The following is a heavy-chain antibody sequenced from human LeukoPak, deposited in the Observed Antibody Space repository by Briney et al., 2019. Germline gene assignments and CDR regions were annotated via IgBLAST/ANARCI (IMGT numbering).Heavy chain of an antibody. CDR2: IHDSGTT. CDR1: GDSISSYY. CDR3: ASSIRGYFFDFDY. V-gene: IGHV4-59*12. Sequence: SETLSLTCTVSGDSISSYYWSWIRQPPGKGLEWIGYIHDSGTTNHNPSLKSRVTMSADTSKNQFPLNLSSVTAADTAMYYCASSIRGYFFDFDYWGQGTLVTVSS. J-gene: IGHJ4*02. D-gene: IGHD3-22*01.